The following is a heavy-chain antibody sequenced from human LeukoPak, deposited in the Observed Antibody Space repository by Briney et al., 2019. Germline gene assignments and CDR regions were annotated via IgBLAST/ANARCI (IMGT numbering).Heavy chain of an antibody. Sequence: HSGGSLRLSCAASGFTFSSYWMHWVRQVPGQGLVWVSHIDGDGRIAHYGDSVKGRFTISRDNAKNTVYLQMHSLRAEDTAVYYCAREVRGYSNLLEYYGMDVWGQGTTVTVSS. D-gene: IGHD4-11*01. CDR1: GFTFSSYW. V-gene: IGHV3-74*01. CDR2: IDGDGRIA. J-gene: IGHJ6*02. CDR3: AREVRGYSNLLEYYGMDV.